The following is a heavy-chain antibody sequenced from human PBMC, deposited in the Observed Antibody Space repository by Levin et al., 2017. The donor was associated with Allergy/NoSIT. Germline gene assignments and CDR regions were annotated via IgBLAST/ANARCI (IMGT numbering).Heavy chain of an antibody. CDR3: AREGPFRLRWSAPDAFDI. Sequence: AASVKVSCKASGYTFTSYGISWVRQAPGQGLEWMGWISAYNGNTNYAQKLQGRVTMTTDTSTSTAYMELRSLRSDDTAVYYCAREGPFRLRWSAPDAFDIWGQGTMVTVSS. CDR1: GYTFTSYG. V-gene: IGHV1-18*01. CDR2: ISAYNGNT. D-gene: IGHD4-23*01. J-gene: IGHJ3*02.